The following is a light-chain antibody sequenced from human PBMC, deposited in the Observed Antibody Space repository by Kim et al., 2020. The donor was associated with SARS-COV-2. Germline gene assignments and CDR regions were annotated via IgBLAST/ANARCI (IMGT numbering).Light chain of an antibody. J-gene: IGLJ2*01. Sequence: SHELTQPLSVSVALGQTARITCGGNNIGSKNVHWYQQKPGQAPALVIYRDSNRPSGIPERFSGSNSGNTATLTISRAQAGDEADYYCQVWDSSTVVFGGG. V-gene: IGLV3-9*01. CDR2: RDS. CDR3: QVWDSSTVV. CDR1: NIGSKN.